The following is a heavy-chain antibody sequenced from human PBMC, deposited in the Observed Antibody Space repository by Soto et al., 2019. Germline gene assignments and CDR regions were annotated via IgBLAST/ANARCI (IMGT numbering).Heavy chain of an antibody. CDR2: ISYDGSNK. CDR1: GVTFSSYG. CDR3: AKDPYGDYDYGMDV. D-gene: IGHD4-17*01. J-gene: IGHJ6*02. Sequence: GGSLRLSCAASGVTFSSYGMHWVRQAPGKGLGWVAVISYDGSNKYYADSVKGRFTISRDNSKNTLYLQMNSLRAEDTAVYYCAKDPYGDYDYGMDVWGQGTTVTVSS. V-gene: IGHV3-30*18.